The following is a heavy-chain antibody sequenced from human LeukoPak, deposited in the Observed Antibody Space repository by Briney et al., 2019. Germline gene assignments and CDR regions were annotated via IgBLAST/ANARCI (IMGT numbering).Heavy chain of an antibody. V-gene: IGHV3-23*01. CDR2: ISGSGGGT. CDR1: GFTFSSYA. CDR3: AKETSRITMIVVATHAFDI. D-gene: IGHD3-22*01. J-gene: IGHJ3*02. Sequence: GGSLRFYCAASGFTFSSYAMSWVRQAPGKGLEWVSAISGSGGGTYYADSVKGRFTIPRDNSKNTLYLQMNSLRAEDTAVYYCAKETSRITMIVVATHAFDIWGQGKLGSVSS.